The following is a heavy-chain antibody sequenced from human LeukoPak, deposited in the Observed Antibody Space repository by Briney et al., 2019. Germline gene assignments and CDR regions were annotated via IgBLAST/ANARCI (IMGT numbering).Heavy chain of an antibody. Sequence: GGSLRLSCAASGFTFSSYWMHWVRQAPGRGLVWVSRINSDGSSTSYADSVKGRFTISRDNAKNTLYLQMNSLRAEDTAVYYCARTSTRGWFGELYIDYWSQGTLVTVSS. CDR2: INSDGSST. CDR3: ARTSTRGWFGELYIDY. J-gene: IGHJ4*02. V-gene: IGHV3-74*01. CDR1: GFTFSSYW. D-gene: IGHD3-10*01.